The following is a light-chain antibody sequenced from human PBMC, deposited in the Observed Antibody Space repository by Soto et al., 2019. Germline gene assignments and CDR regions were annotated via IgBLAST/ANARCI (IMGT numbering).Light chain of an antibody. J-gene: IGLJ2*01. Sequence: QSALTQPASVSGSPGQSITISCTGTSSDVGNYYYVSWYQQHPAKAPKLMIYDVSNRPSGVSSRFSGSKSDNTASLTIAGLQAEDEANYYCSSFTNSSVVFGGGTKLTVL. V-gene: IGLV2-14*03. CDR1: SSDVGNYYY. CDR2: DVS. CDR3: SSFTNSSVV.